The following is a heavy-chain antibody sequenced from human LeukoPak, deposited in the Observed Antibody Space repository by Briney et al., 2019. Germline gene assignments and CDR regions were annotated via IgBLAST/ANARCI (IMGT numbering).Heavy chain of an antibody. J-gene: IGHJ4*02. CDR2: ISYDGSNK. V-gene: IGHV3-30*04. Sequence: PGRSLRLSCAASGFTFSSYAMHWVRQAPGKGLEWVAVISYDGSNKYYADSVKGRFTISRDNSKNTLYLQMNSLRAEDTAVYYCARDLTGTTTDWGQGTLVTVSS. CDR1: GFTFSSYA. CDR3: ARDLTGTTTD. D-gene: IGHD1-20*01.